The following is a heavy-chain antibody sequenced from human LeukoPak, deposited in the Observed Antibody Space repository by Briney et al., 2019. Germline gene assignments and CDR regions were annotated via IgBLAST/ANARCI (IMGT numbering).Heavy chain of an antibody. CDR2: IGADSGVI. V-gene: IGHV3-21*01. CDR3: ARDHGVVEYWFDP. Sequence: GGSLRLSCAASGFTFSDFAMIWVRQAPGKGLQWVSVIGADSGVIHYADSVKGRFTISRDNAKNSLYLQMNSLRAEDTAVYYCARDHGVVEYWFDPWGQGTLVTVSS. D-gene: IGHD2-15*01. J-gene: IGHJ5*02. CDR1: GFTFSDFA.